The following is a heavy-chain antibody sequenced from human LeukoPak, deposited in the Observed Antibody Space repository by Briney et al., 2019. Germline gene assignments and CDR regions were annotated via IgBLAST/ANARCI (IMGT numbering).Heavy chain of an antibody. CDR2: IYYSGNT. CDR3: ARMVGWGARRYYYYYMDV. CDR1: SDSISGYY. J-gene: IGHJ6*03. Sequence: ASETLSLTCSVSSDSISGYYWSWLRQPPGKGLEWIGYIYYSGNTYYNPSLKSRVTISLDTSKKQFSLKLSSVTAADTAVYYCARMVGWGARRYYYYYMDVWGKGTTVTISS. V-gene: IGHV4-59*01. D-gene: IGHD1-26*01.